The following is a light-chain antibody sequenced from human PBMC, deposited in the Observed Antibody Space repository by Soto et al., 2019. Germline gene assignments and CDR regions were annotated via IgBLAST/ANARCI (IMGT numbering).Light chain of an antibody. CDR1: QSVSRY. Sequence: ETVLTPALATLSLSPIARGTLSCRASQSVSRYLAWYQQKPGQSPRLLIYGASTRATGIPARFSGSGSGTEFTLTISTLQSEDFAVYYCQQYNKWPPLTFGGGTEVDIK. CDR2: GAS. V-gene: IGKV3-15*01. J-gene: IGKJ4*01. CDR3: QQYNKWPPLT.